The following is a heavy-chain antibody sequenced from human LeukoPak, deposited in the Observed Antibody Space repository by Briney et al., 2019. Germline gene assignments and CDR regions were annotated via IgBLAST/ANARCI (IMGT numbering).Heavy chain of an antibody. Sequence: GGSLRLSCAASGFTVSSNYMSWVRQAPGKGLEWVSVIYSGGSTYYAASVKGRFTISRHNSKNTLYLQMNSLRAADTAVYYCASSSGLSSEFDYWGQGTLVTVSS. CDR2: IYSGGST. CDR3: ASSSGLSSEFDY. V-gene: IGHV3-53*04. CDR1: GFTVSSNY. D-gene: IGHD6-19*01. J-gene: IGHJ4*02.